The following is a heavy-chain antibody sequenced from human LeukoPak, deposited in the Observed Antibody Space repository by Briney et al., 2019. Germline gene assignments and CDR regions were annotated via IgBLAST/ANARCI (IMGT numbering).Heavy chain of an antibody. V-gene: IGHV3-13*01. CDR3: ARVPTNSWYNWFDP. CDR1: GFAFSIYD. J-gene: IGHJ5*02. CDR2: IGTTDNT. Sequence: PGGSLRLSCAASGFAFSIYDMHWVRQPTGKGLEWVSAIGTTDNTYYIDSVKGRFTISRENAKNFLYLQMNSLRAEDTAIYYCARVPTNSWYNWFDPWGQGTLVTVSS. D-gene: IGHD2-8*01.